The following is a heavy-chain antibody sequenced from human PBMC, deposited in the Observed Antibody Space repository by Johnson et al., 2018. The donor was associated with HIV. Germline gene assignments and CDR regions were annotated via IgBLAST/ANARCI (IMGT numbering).Heavy chain of an antibody. J-gene: IGHJ3*02. D-gene: IGHD6-19*01. CDR3: AKEQWPLSPDAFDI. CDR2: IRYDGSNK. Sequence: QMQLVESGGGVVQPGGYLRLSCAASGFTFSSYGMHWVRQAPGKGLEWVAFIRYDGSNKYYADSVKGRFTISRDNSKNTLYLQMNSLRAEDTAVYYCAKEQWPLSPDAFDIWGQGTMVTVSS. CDR1: GFTFSSYG. V-gene: IGHV3-30*02.